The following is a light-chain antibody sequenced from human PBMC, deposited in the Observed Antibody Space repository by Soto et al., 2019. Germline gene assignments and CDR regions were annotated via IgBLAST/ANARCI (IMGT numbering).Light chain of an antibody. CDR3: QQHGGSPPYT. CDR2: GTS. CDR1: QTVHSSF. V-gene: IGKV3-20*01. Sequence: EVVLTQSPGTLSLSPGDRATVSCRASQTVHSSFFAWYQQKGGQAPRLLIYGTSNRAAGIPDRFSGHGSGTDFTLTIDGLEPEDFAMPFCQQHGGSPPYTFGRGTRVEI. J-gene: IGKJ2*01.